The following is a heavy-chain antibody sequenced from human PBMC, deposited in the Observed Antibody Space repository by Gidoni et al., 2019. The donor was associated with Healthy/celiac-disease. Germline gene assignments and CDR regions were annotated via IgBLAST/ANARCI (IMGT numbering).Heavy chain of an antibody. Sequence: QVQLVESGGGVVQPGRSLRLSCAASGFTFRSYAMHWVRQAPGKGLEWVAVISYDGSNKYYADSVKGRFTISRDNSKNTLYLQMNSLRAEDTAVYYCARDGLVAGTWGPTGKIDYWGQGTLVTVSS. CDR2: ISYDGSNK. D-gene: IGHD6-19*01. V-gene: IGHV3-30*01. CDR3: ARDGLVAGTWGPTGKIDY. J-gene: IGHJ4*02. CDR1: GFTFRSYA.